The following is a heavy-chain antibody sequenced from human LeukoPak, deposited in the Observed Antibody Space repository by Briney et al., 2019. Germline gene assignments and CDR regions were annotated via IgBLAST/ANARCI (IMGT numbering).Heavy chain of an antibody. Sequence: SETLSLTCTVSGGSISSYYWSWIRQPAGKGLEWIGRIYTSGSTNSNPSLKSRVAMSVDTSKNQFSLKLSSVTAADTAVYYCAREAADSSGYRPFDYWGQGTLVTVS. CDR3: AREAADSSGYRPFDY. J-gene: IGHJ4*02. CDR1: GGSISSYY. CDR2: IYTSGST. V-gene: IGHV4-4*07. D-gene: IGHD3-22*01.